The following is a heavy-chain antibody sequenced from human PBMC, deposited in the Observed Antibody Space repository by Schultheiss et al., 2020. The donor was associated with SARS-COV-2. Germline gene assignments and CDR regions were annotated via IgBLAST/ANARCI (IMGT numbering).Heavy chain of an antibody. J-gene: IGHJ6*02. V-gene: IGHV3-30*03. Sequence: GGSLRLSCAASGFTFSSYGMHWVRQAPGKGLEWVAVISYDGSNKYYADSVKGRFTISRDNSKNTLYLQMNSLRAEDTAVYYCARELTTEDYGDYDPYNYYGVDVWGQGTTVTVSS. CDR3: ARELTTEDYGDYDPYNYYGVDV. D-gene: IGHD4-17*01. CDR2: ISYDGSNK. CDR1: GFTFSSYG.